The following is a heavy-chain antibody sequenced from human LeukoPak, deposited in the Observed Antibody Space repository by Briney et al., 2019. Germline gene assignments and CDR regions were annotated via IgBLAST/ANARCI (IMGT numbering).Heavy chain of an antibody. CDR3: ARGGASLAAPDY. CDR2: IWSDGSNK. Sequence: GGSLRLSCAVSGFTFSSHSMHWVRQAPGKGLEWLTTIWSDGSNKYYAGSVRGRFTISRGNSKNTLYLQMNSLRAEDTGLYYCARGGASLAAPDYWGQGALVTVSS. J-gene: IGHJ4*02. V-gene: IGHV3-33*01. CDR1: GFTFSSHS. D-gene: IGHD6-13*01.